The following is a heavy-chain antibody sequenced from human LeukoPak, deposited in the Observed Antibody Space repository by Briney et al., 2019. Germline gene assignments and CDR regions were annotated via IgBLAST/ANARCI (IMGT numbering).Heavy chain of an antibody. J-gene: IGHJ4*02. V-gene: IGHV3-23*01. CDR2: ISDNGGST. CDR3: AKALGQYCSGGSCYFDY. D-gene: IGHD2-15*01. Sequence: PGGSLRLSCVGSGFTISSYAMSWVRQAPGKGLEWVSTISDNGGSTSYADSVKGRFIISRDTSKNTLNLQMNSLRAEDTALYYCAKALGQYCSGGSCYFDYWGQGTLLTVSS. CDR1: GFTISSYA.